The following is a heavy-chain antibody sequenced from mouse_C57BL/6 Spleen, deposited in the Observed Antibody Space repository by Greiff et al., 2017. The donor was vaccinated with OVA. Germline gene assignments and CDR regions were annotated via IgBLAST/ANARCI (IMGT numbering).Heavy chain of an antibody. D-gene: IGHD1-1*01. CDR3: ARSEDYYGSSPWFAY. Sequence: QVHVKQSGAELARPGASVKMSCKASGYTFTSYTMHWVKQRPGQGLEWIGYINPSSGYTKYNQKFKDKATLTADKSSSTAYMQLSSLTSEDSAVYYCARSEDYYGSSPWFAYWGQGTLVTVSA. V-gene: IGHV1-4*01. CDR2: INPSSGYT. CDR1: GYTFTSYT. J-gene: IGHJ3*01.